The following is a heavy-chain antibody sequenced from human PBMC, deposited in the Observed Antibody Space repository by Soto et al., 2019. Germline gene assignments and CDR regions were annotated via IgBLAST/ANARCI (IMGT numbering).Heavy chain of an antibody. D-gene: IGHD3-10*01. Sequence: ASVKVSCKASGYTFTSYGISWVRQAPGQGLEWMGWISAYNGNTNYAQKLQGRVTMTTDTSTSPAYMELRSLRSDDTAVYYCARDVFTMVRGLNWFDPWGQGTLVTVSS. CDR2: ISAYNGNT. CDR3: ARDVFTMVRGLNWFDP. V-gene: IGHV1-18*01. CDR1: GYTFTSYG. J-gene: IGHJ5*02.